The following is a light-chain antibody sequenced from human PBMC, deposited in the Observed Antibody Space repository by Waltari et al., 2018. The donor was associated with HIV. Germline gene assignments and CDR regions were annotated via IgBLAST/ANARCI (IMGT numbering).Light chain of an antibody. CDR3: QQSYSTPT. V-gene: IGKV1-39*01. CDR1: QSIVSY. J-gene: IGKJ4*01. CDR2: TAS. Sequence: DIQMTQSPSSLSASVGDRVTITCRASQSIVSYLNWYQQKPGKAPHLLIYTASSLQSGVPSRFSGSGSGTDFTLTISSLQPEDFATYYCQQSYSTPTFGGGTKVEIK.